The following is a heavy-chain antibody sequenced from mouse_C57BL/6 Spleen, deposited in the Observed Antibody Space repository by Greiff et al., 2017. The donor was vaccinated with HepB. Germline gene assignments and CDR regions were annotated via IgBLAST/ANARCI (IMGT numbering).Heavy chain of an antibody. CDR2: IYPGDGDT. V-gene: IGHV1-80*01. CDR1: GYAFSSYW. J-gene: IGHJ1*03. Sequence: QVHVKQSGAELVKPGASVKISCKASGYAFSSYWMNWVKQRPGKGLEWIGQIYPGDGDTNYNGKFKGKATLTADKSSSTADMQLSSLTSEDSAVYFCARGGYGSSYWYFDVWGTGTTVTVSS. CDR3: ARGGYGSSYWYFDV. D-gene: IGHD1-1*01.